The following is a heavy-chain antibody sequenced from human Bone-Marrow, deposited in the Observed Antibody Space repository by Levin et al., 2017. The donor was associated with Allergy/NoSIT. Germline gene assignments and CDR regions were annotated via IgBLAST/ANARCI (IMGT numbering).Heavy chain of an antibody. CDR1: GGSISSGDYY. CDR2: IYYSGST. V-gene: IGHV4-30-4*01. CDR3: AREVLYYDILTGYSVDAFDS. D-gene: IGHD3-9*01. J-gene: IGHJ3*02. Sequence: SETLSLTCTVSGGSISSGDYYWSWIRQPPGKGLEWIGYIYYSGSTYYNPSLKSRVTISVDTSKNQFSLKLSSVTAADTAVYYCAREVLYYDILTGYSVDAFDSWGQGTMVTVSS.